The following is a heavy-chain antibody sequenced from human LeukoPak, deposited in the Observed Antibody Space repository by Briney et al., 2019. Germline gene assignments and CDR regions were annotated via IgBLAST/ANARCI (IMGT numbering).Heavy chain of an antibody. J-gene: IGHJ4*02. CDR1: GFTFSSYW. Sequence: RGSLRLSCAASGFTFSSYWMSWVRQAPGKGLEWVANIKQDGSETYYVDSVKGRFTISRDNAKNSLYLQMSSLRAEDTAVYYCARDGWELRPSGGQGTLVTVSS. V-gene: IGHV3-7*04. CDR2: IKQDGSET. CDR3: ARDGWELRPS. D-gene: IGHD1-26*01.